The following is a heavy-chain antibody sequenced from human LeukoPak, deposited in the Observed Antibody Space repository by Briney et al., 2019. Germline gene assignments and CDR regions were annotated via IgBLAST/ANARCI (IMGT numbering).Heavy chain of an antibody. CDR3: ARDLWGGAKQY. CDR2: MNPNSGNT. D-gene: IGHD1-26*01. V-gene: IGHV1-8*01. J-gene: IGHJ4*02. CDR1: GYTFTSYD. Sequence: ASVKVSCKASGYTFTSYDINWVRQATGQGLEWMGWMNPNSGNTGYAQKFQGRVTMTRDTSISTAYMELSRLRSDDTAVYYCARDLWGGAKQYWGQGTLVTVSS.